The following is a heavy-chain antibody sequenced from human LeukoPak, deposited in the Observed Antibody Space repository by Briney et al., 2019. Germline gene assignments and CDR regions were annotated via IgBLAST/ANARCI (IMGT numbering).Heavy chain of an antibody. J-gene: IGHJ3*02. CDR1: GFTFSDYY. CDR2: ISSSGSTI. CDR3: AREMTTVDDAAFDI. Sequence: GGSLRLSCAASGFTFSDYYMSWIRQAPGKGLEWVSYISSSGSTIYYADSVKGRFPISRDNAKNSLYLQMNSLRAEDTAVYYCAREMTTVDDAAFDIWGQGTMVTVSS. D-gene: IGHD4-11*01. V-gene: IGHV3-11*04.